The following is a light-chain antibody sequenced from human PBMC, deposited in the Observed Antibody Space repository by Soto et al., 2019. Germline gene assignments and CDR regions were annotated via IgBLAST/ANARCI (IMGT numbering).Light chain of an antibody. J-gene: IGLJ1*01. CDR2: DVS. CDR1: TLAVGLYNY. V-gene: IGLV2-14*01. CDR3: AAYTSSATPYI. Sequence: QSVLTQPASVSGSPGQSITISCTGATLAVGLYNYVSWYQQRPYTAPKLIIYDVSDRPSGLSNRFSGSKSGSTASLTISGLQAEDEADYYCAAYTSSATPYIFGTGTKVTVL.